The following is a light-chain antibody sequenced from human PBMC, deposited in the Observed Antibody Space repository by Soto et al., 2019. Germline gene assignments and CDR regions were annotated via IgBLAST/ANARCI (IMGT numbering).Light chain of an antibody. CDR1: QTIGSW. CDR2: DAS. J-gene: IGKJ1*01. CDR3: QQYNSYSGM. V-gene: IGKV1-5*01. Sequence: DIQMTQSPYTLSASVGYSVTVTGLASQTIGSWLAWYQQKPGRAPKLLIFDASSLESGVPSRFSGNGSGTEFTLTISGLQPDDFASYYCQQYNSYSGMFGQGTKVDI.